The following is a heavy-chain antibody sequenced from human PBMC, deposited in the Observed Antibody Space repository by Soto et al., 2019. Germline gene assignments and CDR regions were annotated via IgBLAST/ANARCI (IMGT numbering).Heavy chain of an antibody. D-gene: IGHD3-22*01. CDR1: GASISSYY. J-gene: IGHJ5*02. CDR3: ARDTGFWNYDSSGYYPGWFDP. CDR2: IYYSGST. V-gene: IGHV4-59*01. Sequence: SETLSLTCTVSGASISSYYWSWIRQPPGKGLEWIGYIYYSGSTNYNPSLKSRVTISVDTSKNQFSLKLSSVTAADTAVYYCARDTGFWNYDSSGYYPGWFDPWGQGTLVTVSS.